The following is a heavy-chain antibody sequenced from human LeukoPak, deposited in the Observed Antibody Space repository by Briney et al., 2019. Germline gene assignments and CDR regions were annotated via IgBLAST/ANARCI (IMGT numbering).Heavy chain of an antibody. Sequence: GGSLRLSCEVTGLTFTGAWFRWVRHTPRKGLEWVGRIKSKADGGTLEYGAPVKGRFAISRDDSKNTLYLQMNSLKTEDTAVYYCATGDPQWSHWGQGAVVTVSS. CDR3: ATGDPQWSH. CDR2: IKSKADGGTL. D-gene: IGHD2-15*01. V-gene: IGHV3-15*01. CDR1: GLTFTGAW. J-gene: IGHJ4*02.